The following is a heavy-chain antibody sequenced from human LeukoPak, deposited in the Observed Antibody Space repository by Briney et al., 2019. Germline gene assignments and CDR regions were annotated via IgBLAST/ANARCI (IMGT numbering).Heavy chain of an antibody. CDR1: GFTFSSYG. V-gene: IGHV3-33*08. D-gene: IGHD2-2*01. Sequence: GGSLRLSCAASGFTFSSYGMHWVRQAPGKGLEWVAVIWYDGSNKYYADSVKGRFTISRDNSKNTLYLQMNSLRAEDTAVYYCARALGYCSSTSCPHPRYGMDVWGQGTTVTVSS. CDR2: IWYDGSNK. J-gene: IGHJ6*02. CDR3: ARALGYCSSTSCPHPRYGMDV.